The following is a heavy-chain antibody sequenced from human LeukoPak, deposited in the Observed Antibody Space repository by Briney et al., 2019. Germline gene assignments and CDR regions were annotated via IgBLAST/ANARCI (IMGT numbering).Heavy chain of an antibody. V-gene: IGHV1-69*05. CDR2: IIPIFGTA. D-gene: IGHD3-16*01. J-gene: IGHJ4*02. CDR3: GGGGGGGERFDY. CDR1: GGTFSSYA. Sequence: SVKVSCKASGGTFSSYAISWVRQAPGQGLEWMGGIIPIFGTANYAQKFQGRVTITTDESTSTAYMELSSLRSEDTAVYYWGGGGGGGERFDYWGQGTLVTVSS.